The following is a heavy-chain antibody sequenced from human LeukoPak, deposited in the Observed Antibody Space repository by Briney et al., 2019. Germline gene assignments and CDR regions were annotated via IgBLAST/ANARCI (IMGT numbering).Heavy chain of an antibody. D-gene: IGHD3-3*01. J-gene: IGHJ4*02. V-gene: IGHV4-59*01. CDR1: GGSISSYY. CDR2: IYYSGST. Sequence: SETLSLTCTVSGGSISSYYWSWIRQPPGKGLEWIGYIYYSGSTNYNPSLKSRVTISVDTSKNQFSLKLSSVTAADTAVYYCARGLGYYDFWSGYQYYFDYWGQGTLVTVSS. CDR3: ARGLGYYDFWSGYQYYFDY.